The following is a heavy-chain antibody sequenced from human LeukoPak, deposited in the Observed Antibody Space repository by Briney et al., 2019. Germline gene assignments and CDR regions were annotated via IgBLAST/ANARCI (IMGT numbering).Heavy chain of an antibody. D-gene: IGHD6-19*01. CDR1: GFTFITYW. J-gene: IGHJ4*02. CDR2: INPDGSTT. CDR3: ARVSIGWYHFDY. Sequence: GGSLRLSCAASGFTFITYWMHWVRQAPGEGLVWVSRINPDGSTTSYADSAKGRFTVSRDNAKNTLYLQMNSLRAEDTAVYYCARVSIGWYHFDYWGQGTLVTVSS. V-gene: IGHV3-74*01.